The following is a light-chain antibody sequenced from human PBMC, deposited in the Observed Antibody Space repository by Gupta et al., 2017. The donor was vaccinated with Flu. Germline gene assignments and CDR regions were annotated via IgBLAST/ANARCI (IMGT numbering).Light chain of an antibody. V-gene: IGLV2-8*01. CDR1: SSDVGGYNY. CDR3: SSYAGRNNLV. CDR2: EVN. Sequence: GSPGHSVTISCSGTSSDVGGYNYVSWYQQHPGKAPKLMIYEVNKRPSGVPDRFSGSKSGNTASLTVSGLQAEDEADYYCSSYAGRNNLVFGGGTRLTVL. J-gene: IGLJ3*02.